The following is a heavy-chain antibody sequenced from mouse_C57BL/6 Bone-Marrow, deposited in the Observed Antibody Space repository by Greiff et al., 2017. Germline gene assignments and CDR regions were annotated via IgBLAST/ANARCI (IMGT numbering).Heavy chain of an antibody. V-gene: IGHV1-26*01. CDR3: ASYYGSSPYYYAMDY. J-gene: IGHJ4*01. CDR1: GYTFTDYY. Sequence: EVQLQQSGPELVKPGASVKISCKASGYTFTDYYMNWVKQSHGKSLEWIGDINPNNGGTSYNQKFKGKATLTVDQSSSTAYMELRSLTSEDSAVYYCASYYGSSPYYYAMDYWGQGTSVTVSS. CDR2: INPNNGGT. D-gene: IGHD1-1*01.